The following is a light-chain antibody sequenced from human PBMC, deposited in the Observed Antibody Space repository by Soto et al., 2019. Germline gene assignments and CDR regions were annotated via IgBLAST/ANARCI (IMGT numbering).Light chain of an antibody. V-gene: IGKV3-20*01. CDR1: QSVSSSY. Sequence: EIVLTQSPGTVSLSPGERATLSCRASQSVSSSYLAWYQQKPGQAPRLLIYGASNRATGIPDRFSGSGSGTDFTLTISRLEPEDFAVYYCQQYGSSSLWTFGQGTKVEIK. J-gene: IGKJ1*01. CDR2: GAS. CDR3: QQYGSSSLWT.